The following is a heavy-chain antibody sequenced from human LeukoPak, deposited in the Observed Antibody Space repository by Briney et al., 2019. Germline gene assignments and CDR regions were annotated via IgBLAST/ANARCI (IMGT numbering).Heavy chain of an antibody. CDR1: GFTFRRYA. Sequence: GGSLRLSCAASGFTFRRYAMNWVRQAPGKGLEWISVISENGGRTYYVDSVKGRFTISTDYSKNTLYLQMNSLRAEDTAVYYCAKDLSLRSSDWYPGFDYWGQGTLVTVSS. CDR3: AKDLSLRSSDWYPGFDY. V-gene: IGHV3-23*01. CDR2: ISENGGRT. J-gene: IGHJ4*02. D-gene: IGHD6-19*01.